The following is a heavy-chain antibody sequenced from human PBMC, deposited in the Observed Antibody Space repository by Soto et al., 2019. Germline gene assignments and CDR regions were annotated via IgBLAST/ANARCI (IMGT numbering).Heavy chain of an antibody. D-gene: IGHD6-13*01. CDR3: ASSSGIAAAGTGSDAFDI. V-gene: IGHV4-31*03. Sequence: TLSLTCTVSGGSISSGGYYWSWIRQHPGKGLEWIGYIYYRGSTYYNPSLKSRVTISVDTSKNQFSLKLSSVTAADTAVYYCASSSGIAAAGTGSDAFDIWGQGTMVTVSS. J-gene: IGHJ3*02. CDR1: GGSISSGGYY. CDR2: IYYRGST.